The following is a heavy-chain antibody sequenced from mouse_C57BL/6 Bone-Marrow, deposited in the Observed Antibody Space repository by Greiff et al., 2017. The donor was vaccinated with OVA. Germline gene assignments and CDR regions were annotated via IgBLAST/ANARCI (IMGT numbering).Heavy chain of an antibody. CDR3: ARVYDGYYPWFAY. V-gene: IGHV1-64*01. Sequence: VQLQQSGAELVKPGASVKLSCKASGYTFPGYWMHWVKQRPGQGLEWIGMIHPNSGSTNYNEKFKSKATLTVDKSSSTAYMQLSSLTSEDSAVYYFARVYDGYYPWFAYWGQGTLVTVSA. CDR1: GYTFPGYW. CDR2: IHPNSGST. D-gene: IGHD2-3*01. J-gene: IGHJ3*01.